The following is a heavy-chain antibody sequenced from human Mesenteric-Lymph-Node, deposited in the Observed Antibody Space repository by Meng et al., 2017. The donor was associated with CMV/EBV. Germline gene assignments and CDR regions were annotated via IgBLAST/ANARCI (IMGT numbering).Heavy chain of an antibody. J-gene: IGHJ4*02. D-gene: IGHD5-18*01. CDR1: GFTFSTYS. CDR2: IYSGGST. V-gene: IGHV3-53*01. Sequence: GESLKISCAASGFTFSTYSMNWVRQAPGKGLEWVSVIYSGGSTYYADSVKGRFTISRDNSKNTLYLQMNSLRAEDTAVYYCARAQEVDTAMGPFDYWGQGTLVTVSS. CDR3: ARAQEVDTAMGPFDY.